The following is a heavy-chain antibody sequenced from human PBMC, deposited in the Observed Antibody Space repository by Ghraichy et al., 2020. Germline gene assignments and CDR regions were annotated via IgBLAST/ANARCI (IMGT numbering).Heavy chain of an antibody. Sequence: GGSLRLSCAASGFTFSNYAMSWVRQAPGKGLEWVSAISGSGGSTYYADSVKGRFTISRDNSKNTLYLQMNSLRAEDTAVYYCAKGGNYCSSTSCRRGDAFDIWGQGTMVTVSS. CDR2: ISGSGGST. V-gene: IGHV3-23*01. CDR1: GFTFSNYA. J-gene: IGHJ3*02. D-gene: IGHD2-2*01. CDR3: AKGGNYCSSTSCRRGDAFDI.